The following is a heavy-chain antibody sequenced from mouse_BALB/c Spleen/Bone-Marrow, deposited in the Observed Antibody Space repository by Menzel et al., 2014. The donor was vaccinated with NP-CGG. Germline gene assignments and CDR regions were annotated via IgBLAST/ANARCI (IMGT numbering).Heavy chain of an antibody. D-gene: IGHD1-1*02. CDR1: GYTFTSYW. J-gene: IGHJ3*01. V-gene: IGHV1-69*02. CDR3: TRDDGGFAY. Sequence: VKLQESGTDLVRPGASVKLSCKASGYTFTSYWINWAKQRPGQGLEWIGNIYPSDSYTNYNQKFKDKATLTVDKSSSTTYMHLSSPTSEDSAVYYCTRDDGGFAYWGQGTLVTVSA. CDR2: IYPSDSYT.